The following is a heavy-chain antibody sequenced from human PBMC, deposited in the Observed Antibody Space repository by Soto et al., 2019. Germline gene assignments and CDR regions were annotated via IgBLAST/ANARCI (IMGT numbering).Heavy chain of an antibody. Sequence: VSGPTLVNPTQTLTLTCTFSGFSLSTSGVGVGWIRQPPGKALEWLALIYWNDDKRYSPSLKSRLTITKDTSKNQVVLTMTNMDPVDTATYYCAYSGYYYDSSGYSQLDYWGQGTLVTVSS. CDR3: AYSGYYYDSSGYSQLDY. J-gene: IGHJ4*02. CDR1: GFSLSTSGVG. V-gene: IGHV2-5*01. D-gene: IGHD3-22*01. CDR2: IYWNDDK.